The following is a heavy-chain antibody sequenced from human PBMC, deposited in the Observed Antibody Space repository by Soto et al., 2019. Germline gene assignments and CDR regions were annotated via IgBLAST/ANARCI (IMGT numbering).Heavy chain of an antibody. CDR1: GGSFSGYC. Sequence: SETLSLTSAVYGGSFSGYCWSWIRQTPGERLEWVGDICHGGGANYNPSLKSRVSFSMDPSKNQFSLKLNSVMAADTAVYYCAGYSNSWSKYVKHWGRGSLVTVSS. CDR2: ICHGGGA. CDR3: AGYSNSWSKYVKH. J-gene: IGHJ1*01. D-gene: IGHD6-13*01. V-gene: IGHV4-34*01.